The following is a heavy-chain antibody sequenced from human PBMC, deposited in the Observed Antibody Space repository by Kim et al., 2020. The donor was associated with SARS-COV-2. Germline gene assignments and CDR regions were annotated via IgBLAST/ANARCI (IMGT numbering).Heavy chain of an antibody. CDR2: INHSGST. Sequence: SETLSLTCAVYGGSFSGYYWSWIRQPPGKGLEWIGEINHSGSTNYNPSLKSRVTISVDTSKNQFSLKLSSVTAADTAVYSCARGRSVYIAAAGMVLKNWG. J-gene: IGHJ1*01. CDR1: GGSFSGYY. CDR3: ARGRSVYIAAAGMVLKN. V-gene: IGHV4-34*01. D-gene: IGHD6-13*01.